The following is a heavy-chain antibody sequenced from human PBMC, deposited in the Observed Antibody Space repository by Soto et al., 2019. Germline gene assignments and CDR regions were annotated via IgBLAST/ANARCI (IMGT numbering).Heavy chain of an antibody. CDR1: GGTFSSYA. CDR2: IIPIFGTA. CDR3: ATRGYCSGGSCSGDYYYGMDV. J-gene: IGHJ6*02. Sequence: QVQLVQSGAEVKKPGSSVKVSCKASGGTFSSYAISWVRQAPGQGLEWMGGIIPIFGTANYAQKFQGRVTNTADESTSTAYMELSSLRSEDTAVYYCATRGYCSGGSCSGDYYYGMDVWGQGTTVTVSS. D-gene: IGHD2-15*01. V-gene: IGHV1-69*01.